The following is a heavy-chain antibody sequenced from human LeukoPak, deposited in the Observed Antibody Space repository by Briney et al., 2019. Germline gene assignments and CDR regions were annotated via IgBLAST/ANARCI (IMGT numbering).Heavy chain of an antibody. D-gene: IGHD3-22*01. CDR3: ADSSGYYYYFDY. V-gene: IGHV3-23*01. CDR1: GFTFSSYA. Sequence: GGSLRLSCAASGFTFSSYAMSWVRQAPGKGLEWVSAISGSGGSTYYADSVKGRFTISRDNSKNTLYLQMNSLRAEDTAVYYCADSSGYYYYFDYWGQGTLVTVSS. CDR2: ISGSGGST. J-gene: IGHJ4*02.